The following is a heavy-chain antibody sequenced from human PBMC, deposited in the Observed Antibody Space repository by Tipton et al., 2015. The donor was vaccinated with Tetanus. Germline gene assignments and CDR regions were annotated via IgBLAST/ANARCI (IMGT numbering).Heavy chain of an antibody. V-gene: IGHV5-51*01. CDR3: ARTGSPFDY. Sequence: VQLVQSGAEVKKPGESLKISCKTSGYTFTNFWIGWVRQMPGKGLEWMGIIYPGDSRVIYSPSFQGHVPISADKSITTAYLHWSSLQASDTAMYFCARTGSPFDYWGQGTPITVSS. D-gene: IGHD3-10*01. J-gene: IGHJ4*02. CDR1: GYTFTNFW. CDR2: IYPGDSRV.